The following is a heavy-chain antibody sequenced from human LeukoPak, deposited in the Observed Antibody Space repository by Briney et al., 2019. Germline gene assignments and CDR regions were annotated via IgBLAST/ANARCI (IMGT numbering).Heavy chain of an antibody. CDR2: IWYDGSNK. Sequence: PGGSLRLSCAASGFTFSSYGMHWVRQAPGKGLEWVAVIWYDGSNKYYADSVKGRFTISRDNSKNTLYLQMNSLRAEDTAVYYCANGYSGYDLAFDYWGQGTLVTVSS. D-gene: IGHD5-12*01. J-gene: IGHJ4*02. V-gene: IGHV3-33*06. CDR3: ANGYSGYDLAFDY. CDR1: GFTFSSYG.